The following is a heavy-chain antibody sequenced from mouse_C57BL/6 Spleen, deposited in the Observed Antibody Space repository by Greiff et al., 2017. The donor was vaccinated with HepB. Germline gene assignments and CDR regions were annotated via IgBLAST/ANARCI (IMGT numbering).Heavy chain of an antibody. CDR1: GFTFSSYA. CDR3: ARDLGREGNFDY. J-gene: IGHJ2*01. V-gene: IGHV5-4*01. CDR2: ISDGGSYT. Sequence: DVHLVESGGGLVKPGGSLKLSCAASGFTFSSYAMSWVRQTPEKRLEWVATISDGGSYTYYPDNVKGRFTISRDNAKNNLYLQMSHLKSEDTAMYYCARDLGREGNFDYGGQGTTLTVSS. D-gene: IGHD4-1*01.